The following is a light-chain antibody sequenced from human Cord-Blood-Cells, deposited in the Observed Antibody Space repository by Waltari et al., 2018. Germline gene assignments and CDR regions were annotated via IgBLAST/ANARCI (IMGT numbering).Light chain of an antibody. Sequence: DIQMTQSPPSLSASVGNSVTLTCRASQSISSYLNWYQQKPGKAPKLLIYAASSLQSGVPSRFSGSGSGTDFTLTISSLQPEDFATYYCQQSYSTPWTFGQGTKVEIK. CDR2: AAS. CDR3: QQSYSTPWT. J-gene: IGKJ1*01. V-gene: IGKV1-39*01. CDR1: QSISSY.